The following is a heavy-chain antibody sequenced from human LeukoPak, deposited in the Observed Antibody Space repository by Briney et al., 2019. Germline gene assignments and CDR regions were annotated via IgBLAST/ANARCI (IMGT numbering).Heavy chain of an antibody. CDR3: AREDPPVLLWFGELRSAFDP. D-gene: IGHD3-10*01. V-gene: IGHV1-3*01. Sequence: ASVKVSCKASGYTFTSYAMHWVRQAPGQRLEWMGWINAGNGNTKYSQKFQGRVTITRDTSASIAYTELSSLRSEDTAVYYCAREDPPVLLWFGELRSAFDPWGQGTLVTVSS. CDR1: GYTFTSYA. CDR2: INAGNGNT. J-gene: IGHJ5*02.